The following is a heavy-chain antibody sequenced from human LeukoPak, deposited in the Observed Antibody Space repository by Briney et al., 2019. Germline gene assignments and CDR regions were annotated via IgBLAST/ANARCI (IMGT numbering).Heavy chain of an antibody. CDR1: GGSFSGYY. D-gene: IGHD3-3*01. CDR3: ARSRGYVLRFLEWLF. Sequence: SETLSLTCAVYGGSFSGYYWSWIRQPPGKGLEWIGEINHSGSTNYNPSLKSRVTISVDTSKNQFSLKLSSVTAADTAVYYCARSRGYVLRFLEWLFWGQGTLVTVSS. J-gene: IGHJ4*02. V-gene: IGHV4-34*01. CDR2: INHSGST.